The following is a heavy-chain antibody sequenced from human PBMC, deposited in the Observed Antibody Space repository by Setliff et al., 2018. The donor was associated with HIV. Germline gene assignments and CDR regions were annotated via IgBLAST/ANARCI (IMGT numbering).Heavy chain of an antibody. CDR1: GYTFTDYY. CDR3: ARGGDGSGRYELDL. J-gene: IGHJ5*02. Sequence: ASVKDSCKASGYTFTDYYIHWVRQAPGQGLEWMGWIYPNTGGTNYAQKFQGRVTMTRDTSISTLYLKANSLRIEDTAMYYCARGGDGSGRYELDLWGQGTMVTVSS. CDR2: IYPNTGGT. V-gene: IGHV1-2*02. D-gene: IGHD3-10*01.